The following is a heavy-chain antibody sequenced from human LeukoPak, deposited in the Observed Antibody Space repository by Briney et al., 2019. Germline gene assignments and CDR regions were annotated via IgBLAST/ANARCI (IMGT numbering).Heavy chain of an antibody. CDR2: ISAYNGNT. D-gene: IGHD6-13*01. V-gene: IGHV1-18*01. Sequence: ASVKVSCKASGYTFTSYGISWVRQAPGQGLEWMGWISAYNGNTNYAQKLQGRVTMTTDTSTSTAYMELRSLRSDDTAVYYCAREHSSSWPSYYYYYMDVWGKGTTVTISS. J-gene: IGHJ6*03. CDR3: AREHSSSWPSYYYYYMDV. CDR1: GYTFTSYG.